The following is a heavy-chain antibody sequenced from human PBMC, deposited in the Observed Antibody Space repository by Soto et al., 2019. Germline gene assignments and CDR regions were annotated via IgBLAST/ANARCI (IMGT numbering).Heavy chain of an antibody. V-gene: IGHV1-69*06. CDR1: GCTFSSDA. D-gene: IGHD3-22*01. Sequence: SVKVSCKPSGCTFSSDAITWVRQAAGQGLEWMGGIIPLFGTINYAQKFQGRVTITADKSTTTAYMELISLRSDDTAVYYCARDKSADSSGYLYYFDYWGQGTLVKVSS. CDR2: IIPLFGTI. CDR3: ARDKSADSSGYLYYFDY. J-gene: IGHJ4*02.